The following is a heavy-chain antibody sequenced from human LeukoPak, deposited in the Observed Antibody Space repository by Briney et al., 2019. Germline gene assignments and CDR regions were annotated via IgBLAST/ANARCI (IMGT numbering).Heavy chain of an antibody. Sequence: GRYLRLSCAASGSTVSQDWMSWARQPPGNGQERVANIKQDGSEKHYVDSVKGRFSISRDNTKNSLFLQISSLRGEDSAVYYCAREPSQLWIDNWGQGTRVIVSS. J-gene: IGHJ4*02. D-gene: IGHD5-18*01. V-gene: IGHV3-7*01. CDR2: IKQDGSEK. CDR3: AREPSQLWIDN. CDR1: GSTVSQDW.